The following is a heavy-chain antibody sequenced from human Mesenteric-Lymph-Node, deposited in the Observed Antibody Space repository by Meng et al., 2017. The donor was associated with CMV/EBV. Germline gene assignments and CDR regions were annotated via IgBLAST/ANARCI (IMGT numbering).Heavy chain of an antibody. CDR3: ARGNLVLPHCSDGSCYYFDH. CDR1: GGSIDSSIYF. D-gene: IGHD2-15*01. CDR2: IYYSGST. V-gene: IGHV4-39*07. Sequence: SETLSLTCSVSGGSIDSSIYFWGWIRQPPGKGLEWIGTIYYSGSTYYNPSLKSRVTGSLHTSKNQFSLNLSSVTAADTAIYFCARGNLVLPHCSDGSCYYFDHWGQGTLVTVSS. J-gene: IGHJ4*02.